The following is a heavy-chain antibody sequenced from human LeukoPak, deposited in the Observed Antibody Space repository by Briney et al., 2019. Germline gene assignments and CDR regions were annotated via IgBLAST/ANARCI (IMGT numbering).Heavy chain of an antibody. CDR3: ARDVGVTMVRGVIPLTRFDP. V-gene: IGHV3-11*04. Sequence: GGSLRLSCAASGFTFSDFYMSWIRQAPGKGLEWVSYISSSSSTIYYADSVKGRFTISRDNAKNSLYLQMNSLRAEDTAVYYCARDVGVTMVRGVIPLTRFDPWGQGTLVTVSS. CDR1: GFTFSDFY. J-gene: IGHJ5*02. CDR2: ISSSSSTI. D-gene: IGHD3-10*01.